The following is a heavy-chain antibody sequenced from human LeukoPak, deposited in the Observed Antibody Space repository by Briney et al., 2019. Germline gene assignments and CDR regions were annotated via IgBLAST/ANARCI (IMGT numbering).Heavy chain of an antibody. CDR3: ARQQCNGGSCYSRAIWFDP. CDR1: GFTFSSYA. V-gene: IGHV4-39*01. Sequence: GSLRLSCAASGFTFSSYAMGWIRQPPGKGLEWIASIYYTGNTYYNPSLKSRVTISVDTSKNQFSLNLNSVTAADTAMYYCARQQCNGGSCYSRAIWFDPWGQGTLVTVSS. J-gene: IGHJ5*02. CDR2: IYYTGNT. D-gene: IGHD2-15*01.